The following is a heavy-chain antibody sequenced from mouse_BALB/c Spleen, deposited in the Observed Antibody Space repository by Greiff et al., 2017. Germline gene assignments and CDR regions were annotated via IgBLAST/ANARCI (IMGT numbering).Heavy chain of an antibody. V-gene: IGHV1-63*02. CDR1: GYTFTNYW. CDR2: IYPGGGYT. CDR3: ARGGDYYFDY. J-gene: IGHJ2*01. Sequence: VQGVESGAELVRPGTSVKISCKASGYTFTNYWLGWVKQRPGHGLEWIGDIYPGGGYTNYNEKFKGKATLTADTSSSTAYMQLSSLTSEDSAVYFCARGGDYYFDYWGQGTTLTVSS.